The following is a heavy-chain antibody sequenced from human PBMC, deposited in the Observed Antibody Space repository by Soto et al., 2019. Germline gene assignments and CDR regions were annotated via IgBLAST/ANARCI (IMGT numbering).Heavy chain of an antibody. CDR3: AIVNKGLRLMYRSGCYVGQAFDI. J-gene: IGHJ3*02. Sequence: QVQLQQWGAGLLKPSETLSLTCAVYGGSFSGYYWSWIRQPPGKGLEWIGEINHSGSTNYNPSLRRGLRLLGDPSNNQLTLKQSAVTGDGKAVYYCAIVNKGLRLMYRSGCYVGQAFDIWDQGTMVTVSS. D-gene: IGHD6-19*01. V-gene: IGHV4-34*01. CDR1: GGSFSGYY. CDR2: INHSGST.